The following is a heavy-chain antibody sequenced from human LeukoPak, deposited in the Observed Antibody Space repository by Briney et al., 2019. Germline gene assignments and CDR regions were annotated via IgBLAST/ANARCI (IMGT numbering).Heavy chain of an antibody. CDR1: GFTCSGYA. J-gene: IGHJ3*02. D-gene: IGHD1-7*01. CDR3: AREWELRLNAFDI. CDR2: ISYDGSNK. Sequence: PARSLRRSCAASGFTCSGYAMHWVLQAPGKGLEWVAVISYDGSNKYYADSVKGRFTISRDNSKNTLYLQMNSLRAEDTAVYYCAREWELRLNAFDIWGQGTMVTVSS. V-gene: IGHV3-30-3*01.